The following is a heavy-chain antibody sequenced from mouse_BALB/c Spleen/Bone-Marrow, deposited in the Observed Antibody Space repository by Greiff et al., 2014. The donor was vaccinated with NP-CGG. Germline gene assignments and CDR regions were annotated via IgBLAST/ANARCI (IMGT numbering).Heavy chain of an antibody. D-gene: IGHD3-1*01. J-gene: IGHJ3*01. Sequence: VKLQESGAELMKPGASVKISCKATGYTFSSYWIEWVKQRPGHGLEWIGEILPGSGSTNYNEKFKGKATFTADTSSNTAHMQLSSLTSEDSAVYYCARELGLRLAYWGQGTLVTVSA. CDR2: ILPGSGST. CDR3: ARELGLRLAY. V-gene: IGHV1-9*01. CDR1: GYTFSSYW.